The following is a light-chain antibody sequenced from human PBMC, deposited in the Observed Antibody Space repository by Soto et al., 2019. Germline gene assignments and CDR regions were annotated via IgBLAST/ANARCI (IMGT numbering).Light chain of an antibody. CDR1: SGYSNYN. CDR2: VGPGGIVR. CDR3: GTDHGSGSKFV. Sequence: QAVVTQAPSASASLGASVTLTCTLSSGYSNYNVDWYQQRPGKGPRFVMRVGPGGIVRSKGDGIPARFSVLGSDLSRDLTITNIQVEAAGDYHCGTDHGSGSKFVFGGGTKLTVL. J-gene: IGLJ2*01. V-gene: IGLV9-49*03.